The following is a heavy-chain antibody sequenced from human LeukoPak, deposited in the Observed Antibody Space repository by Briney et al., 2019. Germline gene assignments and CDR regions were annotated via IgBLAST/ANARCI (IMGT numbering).Heavy chain of an antibody. Sequence: GGSLRVSCAASGFSLSNYWMHWVRQAPWKGLMWVSQISPDGSQTFYADSVKGRFTISRDNAKNTLFLQMDSLRAEDTALYYCVRSLRSADFWGQGTLVTVSS. CDR1: GFSLSNYW. CDR2: ISPDGSQT. V-gene: IGHV3-74*01. CDR3: VRSLRSADF. J-gene: IGHJ4*02.